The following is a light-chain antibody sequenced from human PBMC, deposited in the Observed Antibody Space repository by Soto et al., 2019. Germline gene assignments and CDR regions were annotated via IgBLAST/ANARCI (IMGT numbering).Light chain of an antibody. CDR2: AAS. J-gene: IGKJ2*01. V-gene: IGKV3-20*01. CDR3: QQYDNSLYT. Sequence: EIVLTQSPGTLSLSPGERATLSSRASQSVSSNYLAWYQQKPGQPPRLLIYAASSRATGIPDRFSGSGSGTDFTLTISRLEPEDFAVYYCQQYDNSLYTFGQGTKLEIK. CDR1: QSVSSNY.